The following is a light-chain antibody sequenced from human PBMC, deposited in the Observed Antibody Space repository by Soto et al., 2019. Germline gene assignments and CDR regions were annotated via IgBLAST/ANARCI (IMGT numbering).Light chain of an antibody. CDR3: SSYSTTSSPVV. Sequence: QSALTQPASVSGSPGQSIIISCSGSGSDIGSYDYVSWYQQHPGKAPKLIIYDVHDRPSGISNRFSASKSDNTASLTISGLQPEDEALYFCSSYSTTSSPVVFGGGTKLTVL. J-gene: IGLJ2*01. V-gene: IGLV2-14*03. CDR1: GSDIGSYDY. CDR2: DVH.